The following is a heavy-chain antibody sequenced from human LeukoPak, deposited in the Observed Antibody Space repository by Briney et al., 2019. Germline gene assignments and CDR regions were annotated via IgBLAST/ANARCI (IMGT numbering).Heavy chain of an antibody. D-gene: IGHD7-27*01. CDR2: INTDGSAT. J-gene: IGHJ6*04. Sequence: PGGSLRLSCAVSDFLFSSYWMHWVRQAPGKGLVWVSRINTDGSATTYADSVKGRFTISRDNAKNTLYLQMKSLRAEDTAVYYCARDLGMGYYYYGMDVWGKGTTVTVSS. CDR1: DFLFSSYW. CDR3: ARDLGMGYYYYGMDV. V-gene: IGHV3-74*03.